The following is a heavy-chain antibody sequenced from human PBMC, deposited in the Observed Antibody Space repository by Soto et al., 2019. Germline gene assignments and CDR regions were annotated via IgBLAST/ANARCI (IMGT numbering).Heavy chain of an antibody. CDR1: GFTFSSYG. J-gene: IGHJ6*02. Sequence: GGSLRLSCAASGFTFSSYGMHWVRQAPGKGLEWVAVIWYDGSNKYYADSVKGRFTISSDNSTNTLYLQMNSLSAEDTAVYYCARGISGSYSYYYYGMDVWGQGTTVTVSS. CDR3: ARGISGSYSYYYYGMDV. V-gene: IGHV3-33*01. CDR2: IWYDGSNK. D-gene: IGHD1-26*01.